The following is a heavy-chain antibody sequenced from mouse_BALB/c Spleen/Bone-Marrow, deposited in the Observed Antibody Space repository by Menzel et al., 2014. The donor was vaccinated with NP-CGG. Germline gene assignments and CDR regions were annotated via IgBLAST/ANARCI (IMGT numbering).Heavy chain of an antibody. CDR1: GFSLTSYG. Sequence: VHLVESGPGLVAPSQSLSITCTVSGFSLTSYGVHWVRQPPGKGLEWLGVIWACGSTNYNSALMSRLSVSKDNSKSQVFLKMNSLQTDDTAMYYCARREISTGYAMDYWGQGTSVTVSS. J-gene: IGHJ4*01. D-gene: IGHD1-1*01. CDR2: IWACGST. V-gene: IGHV2-9*02. CDR3: ARREISTGYAMDY.